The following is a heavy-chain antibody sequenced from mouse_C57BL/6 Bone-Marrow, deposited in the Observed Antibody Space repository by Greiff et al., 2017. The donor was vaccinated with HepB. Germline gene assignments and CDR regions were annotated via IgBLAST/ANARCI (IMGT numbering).Heavy chain of an antibody. D-gene: IGHD2-4*01. CDR3: ARLGIYDYDYYAMDY. Sequence: DVKLVESGGGLVKPGGSLKLSCAASGFTFSDYGMHWVRQAPEKGLEWVAYISSGSSTIYYADTVKGRFTISRDNAKNTLFLQMTSLRSEDTAMYYCARLGIYDYDYYAMDYWGQGTSVTVSS. V-gene: IGHV5-17*01. CDR2: ISSGSSTI. CDR1: GFTFSDYG. J-gene: IGHJ4*01.